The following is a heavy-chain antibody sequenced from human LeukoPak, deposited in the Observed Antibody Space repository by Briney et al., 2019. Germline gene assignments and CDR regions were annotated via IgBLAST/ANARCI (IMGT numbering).Heavy chain of an antibody. D-gene: IGHD1-26*01. J-gene: IGHJ4*02. CDR1: RYTFTPYV. Sequence: GASVKVSCKASRYTFTPYVISWVRQAPGQRLEWMGWISAYNGNTNYAQKLQGRVTMTTDTSTSTAYMELRSLRSDDTAVYYCARDLSGSYYSYFDYWGQGTLVTVSS. V-gene: IGHV1-18*01. CDR3: ARDLSGSYYSYFDY. CDR2: ISAYNGNT.